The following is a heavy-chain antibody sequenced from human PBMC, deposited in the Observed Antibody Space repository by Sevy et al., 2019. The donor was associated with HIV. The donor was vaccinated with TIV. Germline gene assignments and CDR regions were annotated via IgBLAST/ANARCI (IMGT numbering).Heavy chain of an antibody. CDR3: AGGRYDSSGSFDAFDI. Sequence: GGSLRLSCKPSGFTFISYAMNWVRQAPGKGLEWVSTIYGSSGATYYGGSVKGRFTISRDNSKNTQYLQMNSLRTEDTAVYYCAGGRYDSSGSFDAFDIWGQGTMVTVSS. V-gene: IGHV3-23*01. J-gene: IGHJ3*02. D-gene: IGHD3-22*01. CDR1: GFTFISYA. CDR2: IYGSSGAT.